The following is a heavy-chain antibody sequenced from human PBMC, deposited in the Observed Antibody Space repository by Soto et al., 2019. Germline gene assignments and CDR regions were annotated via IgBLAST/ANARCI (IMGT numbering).Heavy chain of an antibody. CDR3: GRGYCTSTSCHRAHYGLDV. CDR1: GFTFSDHY. CDR2: TASKDESYTT. D-gene: IGHD2-2*01. Sequence: EVQLVESGGGLVQPGGSLRLSCAASGFTFSDHYMDWVRQAPGKGLEWVGRTASKDESYTTGYAASVKGRFTVSRDDSKSMRFLQMNSLSTEDTAVYYCGRGYCTSTSCHRAHYGLDVCGQGTTVTVSS. J-gene: IGHJ6*02. V-gene: IGHV3-72*01.